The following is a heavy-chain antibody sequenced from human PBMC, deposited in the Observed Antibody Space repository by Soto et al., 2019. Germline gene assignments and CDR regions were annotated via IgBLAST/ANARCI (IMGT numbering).Heavy chain of an antibody. J-gene: IGHJ4*02. CDR1: GGSISSGDYY. Sequence: PSETLSLTCTVSGGSISSGDYYWSWIRQPPGKGLEWIGYIYYSGSTNYNPSLKSRVTISVDTSKNQFSLKLSSVTAADTAVYYCARHRPAAAGTDFDYWGQGTLVTVSS. CDR3: ARHRPAAAGTDFDY. CDR2: IYYSGST. D-gene: IGHD6-13*01. V-gene: IGHV4-61*08.